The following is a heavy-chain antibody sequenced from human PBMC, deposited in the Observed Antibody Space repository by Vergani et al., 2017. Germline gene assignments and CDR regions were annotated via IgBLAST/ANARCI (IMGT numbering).Heavy chain of an antibody. CDR2: ISGSVGST. CDR3: ARYPETSIWSGYYRQWIDY. CDR1: GFTFSSYV. D-gene: IGHD3-3*01. V-gene: IGHV3-23*01. J-gene: IGHJ4*02. Sequence: EVQLLESGGGLVQPGGSLRLSCAASGFTFSSYVMSWVRQAPGKGLEWVSIISGSVGSTFYADSVKGRFIISRDNSKNTLYLQINSLRAEDTAVYYCARYPETSIWSGYYRQWIDYWGQGTLVTVSS.